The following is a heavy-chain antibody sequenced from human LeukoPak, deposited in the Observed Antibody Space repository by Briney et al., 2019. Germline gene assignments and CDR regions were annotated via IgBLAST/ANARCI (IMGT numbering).Heavy chain of an antibody. CDR2: INAGNGNT. Sequence: ASVKVSCKASGYTFTSYAMHWVRQAPGQRLEWMGWINAGNGNTKYSQKFQGRVTITRDTSASTAYMELSSLRSEDTAVYYCAKGRKKTQLAVAGSFDYWGQGTLVTVSS. V-gene: IGHV1-3*01. D-gene: IGHD6-19*01. CDR1: GYTFTSYA. J-gene: IGHJ4*02. CDR3: AKGRKKTQLAVAGSFDY.